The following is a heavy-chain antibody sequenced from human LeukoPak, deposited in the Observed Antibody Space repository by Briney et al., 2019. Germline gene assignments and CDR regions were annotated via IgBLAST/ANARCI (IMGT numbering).Heavy chain of an antibody. CDR2: TYYRSKWYN. CDR1: GDSVSSNSAA. Sequence: SQTLSLTCAISGDSVSSNSAAWNWIRQSPSRGLEWLERTYYRSKWYNNYAVSVKSRITINPDTSKNQFSLQLNSVTPEDTAVYYCVREAGRDSSGWSNRYFALWGRGTLVTVSS. J-gene: IGHJ2*01. V-gene: IGHV6-1*01. D-gene: IGHD6-19*01. CDR3: VREAGRDSSGWSNRYFAL.